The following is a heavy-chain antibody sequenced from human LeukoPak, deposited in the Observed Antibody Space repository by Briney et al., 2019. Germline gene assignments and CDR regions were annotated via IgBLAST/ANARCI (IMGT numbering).Heavy chain of an antibody. J-gene: IGHJ4*02. D-gene: IGHD2-2*01. V-gene: IGHV1-2*02. CDR1: GYTFTGYY. CDR3: ARELMGSSTSCYPS. CDR2: INPNSGGT. Sequence: ASVKVSCKASGYTFTGYYMHWVRQAPGQGLEWMGWINPNSGGTNYSQKFQGRVTMTRDTSISTAYMELSRLRSDDTAVYYCARELMGSSTSCYPSWGQGTLVTVSS.